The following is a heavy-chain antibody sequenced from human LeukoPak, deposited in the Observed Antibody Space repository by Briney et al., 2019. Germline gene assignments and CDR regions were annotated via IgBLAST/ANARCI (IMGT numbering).Heavy chain of an antibody. CDR1: GFTFSSYW. D-gene: IGHD1-1*01. Sequence: GGSLRLSCAASGFTFSSYWMHWVRQAPGKGLVWVSRITSADSSTSYADSVKGRLTISRDNAKNTLYLQMNSLRAEDTAVYYCARGRPNYYFDYWGQGTLVTVSS. J-gene: IGHJ4*02. V-gene: IGHV3-74*01. CDR3: ARGRPNYYFDY. CDR2: ITSADSST.